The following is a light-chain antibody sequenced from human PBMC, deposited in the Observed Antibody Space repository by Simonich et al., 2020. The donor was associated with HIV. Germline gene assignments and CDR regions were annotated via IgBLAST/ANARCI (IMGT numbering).Light chain of an antibody. Sequence: DIKMTQSPSTLSASVGARGTIPCRASPSISTWLALYQQKPGKAPNLLIYTASTLESGVPSRFSGSISGTEFTLTISSLQPDDFATYYCQQYNSYPWTFGQGTKVEFK. CDR2: TAS. CDR1: PSISTW. J-gene: IGKJ1*01. V-gene: IGKV1-5*03. CDR3: QQYNSYPWT.